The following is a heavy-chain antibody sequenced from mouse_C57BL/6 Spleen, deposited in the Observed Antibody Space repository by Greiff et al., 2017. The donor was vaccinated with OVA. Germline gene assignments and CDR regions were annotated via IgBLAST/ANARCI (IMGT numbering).Heavy chain of an antibody. Sequence: QVQLQQSGPELVKPGASVKISCKASGYAFSSSWMNWVKQRPGKGLEWIGRIYPGDGDTNYNGKFKGKATLTADKSSSTAYMQLSSLTSEDSAVYFCARGYGSSYRYYFDYWGQGTTLTVSS. CDR3: ARGYGSSYRYYFDY. CDR1: GYAFSSSW. D-gene: IGHD1-1*01. CDR2: IYPGDGDT. V-gene: IGHV1-82*01. J-gene: IGHJ2*01.